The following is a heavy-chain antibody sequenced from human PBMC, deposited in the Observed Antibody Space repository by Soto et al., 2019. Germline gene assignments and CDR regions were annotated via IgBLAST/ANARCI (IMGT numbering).Heavy chain of an antibody. CDR1: GYTFYGHS. Sequence: ASVKVSCKASGYTFYGHSISWVRQAPGQGLEWMGRINADYGNTQYAQKFRGRVTMTTDTSTTTVYTELTNLRSDDTAVYYCARCIQGDYYYGMDVWGQGTTVTVSS. CDR2: INADYGNT. CDR3: ARCIQGDYYYGMDV. J-gene: IGHJ6*02. V-gene: IGHV1-18*01. D-gene: IGHD5-18*01.